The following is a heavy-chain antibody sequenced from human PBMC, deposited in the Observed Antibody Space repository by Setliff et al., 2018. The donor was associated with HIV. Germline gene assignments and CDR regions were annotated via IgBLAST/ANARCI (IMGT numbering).Heavy chain of an antibody. J-gene: IGHJ4*02. CDR1: GGTFGRNP. CDR3: ARGIAAAEGYFDY. Sequence: SVKVSCKASGGTFGRNPISWVRQAPGQGLEWMGGIIPILGIANYAQKFQGRVTITADKSTSTAYMELSSLRSEDTAVYYCARGIAAAEGYFDYWGQGTLVTVSS. V-gene: IGHV1-69*10. CDR2: IIPILGIA. D-gene: IGHD6-13*01.